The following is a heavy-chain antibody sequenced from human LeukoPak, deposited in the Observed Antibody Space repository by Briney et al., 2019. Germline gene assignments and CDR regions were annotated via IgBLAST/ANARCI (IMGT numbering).Heavy chain of an antibody. V-gene: IGHV3-74*01. CDR1: GFTFNSYY. Sequence: PGGSLRLSCAASGFTFNSYYLYWVRQAPGEGLVWLSRISSDGSITNYADSVKGRFSISRDNAKNTVYLQMDSLRVEDTAAYFCARDRVMIMFGGVRDYYGMDVWGQGTTVTVSS. CDR3: ARDRVMIMFGGVRDYYGMDV. J-gene: IGHJ6*02. CDR2: ISSDGSIT. D-gene: IGHD3-16*01.